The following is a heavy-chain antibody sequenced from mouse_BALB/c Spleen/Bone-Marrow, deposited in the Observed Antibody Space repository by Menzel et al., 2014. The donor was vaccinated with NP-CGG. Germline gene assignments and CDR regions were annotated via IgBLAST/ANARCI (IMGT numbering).Heavy chain of an antibody. CDR3: ARLDLFAY. V-gene: IGHV14-4*02. Sequence: VQLQQSGAELVRSGASVKLSCTASGFNIKDYYMNWVKQRPEQGLEWIGWIDPENGDTEYAPKFQGKATMTADTSSNTAYLQLSSLTSEDTAVYYCARLDLFAYWGQGTLVSVSA. D-gene: IGHD3-3*01. J-gene: IGHJ3*01. CDR2: IDPENGDT. CDR1: GFNIKDYY.